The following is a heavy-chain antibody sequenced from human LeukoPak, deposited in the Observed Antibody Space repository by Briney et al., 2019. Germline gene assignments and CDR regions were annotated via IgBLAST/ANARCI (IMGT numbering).Heavy chain of an antibody. CDR3: ARNNWFGEFENWFDP. CDR2: ISSSSSYI. D-gene: IGHD3-10*01. CDR1: GFTFSSCS. J-gene: IGHJ5*02. V-gene: IGHV3-21*01. Sequence: GGSLRLSCAASGFTFSSCSMNWVRQAPGKGPEWASSISSSSSYIYYADSMKDRFTISRDNAKNSLYLQMNSLRAEDTAVYYCARNNWFGEFENWFDPWGQGTLVTVSS.